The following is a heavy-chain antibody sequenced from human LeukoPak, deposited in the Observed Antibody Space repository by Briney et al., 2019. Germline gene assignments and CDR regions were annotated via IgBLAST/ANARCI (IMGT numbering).Heavy chain of an antibody. CDR1: GYTFTSYG. Sequence: ASVKVSCKTSGYTFTSYGITWVRRAPGQGLEWMGWITTYNGNTYYAQKLQGRVTMTADTSTSTAYMELRSLRSDDTAVYYCARLSPPIASFCSGGTYYSGGFDPWGQGTLVTVSS. D-gene: IGHD2-15*01. CDR3: ARLSPPIASFCSGGTYYSGGFDP. CDR2: ITTYNGNT. V-gene: IGHV1-18*01. J-gene: IGHJ5*02.